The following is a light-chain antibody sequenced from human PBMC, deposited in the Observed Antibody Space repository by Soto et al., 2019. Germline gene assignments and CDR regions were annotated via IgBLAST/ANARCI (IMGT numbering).Light chain of an antibody. CDR1: SSNIGSNT. CDR2: SNG. Sequence: QSVLTQPPSASGTPGQRVTISCSGSSSNIGSNTVNWYQHLPRTAPKLLIYSNGRRPSGVPDRFSGSKSGTSASLAISGLQSEDEADYYCAAWDDSLIGPVFGGGTKLTVL. CDR3: AAWDDSLIGPV. J-gene: IGLJ3*02. V-gene: IGLV1-44*01.